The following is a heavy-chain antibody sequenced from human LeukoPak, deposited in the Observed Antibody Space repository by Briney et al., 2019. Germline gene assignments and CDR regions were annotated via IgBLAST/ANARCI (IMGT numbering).Heavy chain of an antibody. CDR3: AKGSGRYMDV. Sequence: GGSLRLSCAASGFTFDDYAMHWVRQAPGKGLEWVSLISWDGGSTYYADSVKGRFTISRDNSKNSLYLQMNSLRAEDTALYYCAKGSGRYMDVWGKGTTVTVSS. CDR2: ISWDGGST. J-gene: IGHJ6*03. D-gene: IGHD3-10*01. CDR1: GFTFDDYA. V-gene: IGHV3-43D*03.